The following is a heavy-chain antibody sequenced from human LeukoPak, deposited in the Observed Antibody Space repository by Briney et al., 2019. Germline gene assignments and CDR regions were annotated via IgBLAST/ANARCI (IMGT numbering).Heavy chain of an antibody. V-gene: IGHV5-51*01. CDR3: ARGLSAWYFDY. D-gene: IGHD6-19*01. CDR1: GYSFTTYW. CDR2: IYPADSTA. Sequence: GESLKISCKASGYSFTTYWIGWVRQMPGKGLEWMGIIYPADSTAHYSPSFQGQVTISVDKSISTAYLQWSSLKASDTAMYYCARGLSAWYFDYWGQGTLVTVSS. J-gene: IGHJ4*02.